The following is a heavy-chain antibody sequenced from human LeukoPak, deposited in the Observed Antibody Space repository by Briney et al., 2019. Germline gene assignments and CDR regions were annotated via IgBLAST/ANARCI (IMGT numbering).Heavy chain of an antibody. CDR1: GFTFSSYA. CDR2: ISYDGSNK. J-gene: IGHJ4*02. CDR3: LVAFYYDFWSGSRRTFGDTVDY. Sequence: GGSLRLSCAASGFTFSSYAMHWVRQAPGKGLEWVAVISYDGSNKYYADSVKGRFTISRDNSKNTLYLQMNSLRAGDTAVYYCLVAFYYDFWSGSRRTFGDTVDYWGQGTLVTVSS. V-gene: IGHV3-30*04. D-gene: IGHD3-3*01.